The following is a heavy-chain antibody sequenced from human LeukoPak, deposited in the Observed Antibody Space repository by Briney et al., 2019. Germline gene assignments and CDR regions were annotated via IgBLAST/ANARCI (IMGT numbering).Heavy chain of an antibody. CDR1: EDSLSSSY. D-gene: IGHD3-16*01. V-gene: IGHV4-59*12. Sequence: PSETLSLTCTVSEDSLSSSYWSWIRQPPGKGLGWIGYISYSGSTKFNPSVESRVTSSLDTSKNQFSLKVTSVTTADTAAYYCSRVGRGDHTWGSYSFDSWGQGSLVTVSS. J-gene: IGHJ4*02. CDR2: ISYSGST. CDR3: SRVGRGDHTWGSYSFDS.